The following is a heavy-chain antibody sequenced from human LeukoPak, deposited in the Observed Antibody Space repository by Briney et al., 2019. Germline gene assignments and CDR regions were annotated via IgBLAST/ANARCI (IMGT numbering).Heavy chain of an antibody. CDR2: IYPRDGST. CDR3: AREASSSSSVYYYYGMDV. V-gene: IGHV1-46*01. CDR1: GYTFTSNY. Sequence: GASVKVSCKASGYTFTSNYIHWVRQAPGQGLEWMGMIYPRDGSTSYAQKFQGRVTMTRDTSASTVYMELSSLRSEDTAVYYCAREASSSSSVYYYYGMDVWGQGTTVTVSS. J-gene: IGHJ6*02. D-gene: IGHD6-6*01.